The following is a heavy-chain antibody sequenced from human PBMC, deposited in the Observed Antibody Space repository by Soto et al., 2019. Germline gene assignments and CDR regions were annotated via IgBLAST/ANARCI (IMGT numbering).Heavy chain of an antibody. V-gene: IGHV3-64D*06. J-gene: IGHJ4*02. CDR1: GLTFNSYA. Sequence: GSLRPSFSDTGLTFNSYAMHWVSQAPGKGLEYVSSINSNGVGTSYADSVKGRFTISRDNSKNTLYLQMTGLRPEDTCVYYCVKQMLRVTYDFWGQGALVSVSS. CDR3: VKQMLRVTYDF. CDR2: INSNGVGT. D-gene: IGHD3-10*02.